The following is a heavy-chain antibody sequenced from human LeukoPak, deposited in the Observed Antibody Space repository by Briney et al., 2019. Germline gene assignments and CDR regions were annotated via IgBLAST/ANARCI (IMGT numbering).Heavy chain of an antibody. D-gene: IGHD3-9*01. V-gene: IGHV5-10-1*01. Sequence: GESLKISCKGSGYSFTSYWISWVRQMPGKGLEWMGRIDPSDSYTNYSPSFQGHVTISADKSISTAYLQWSSLKASDTAMYYCARVYYDILTGHSHFDYWGQGTLVTVSS. CDR2: IDPSDSYT. CDR3: ARVYYDILTGHSHFDY. CDR1: GYSFTSYW. J-gene: IGHJ4*02.